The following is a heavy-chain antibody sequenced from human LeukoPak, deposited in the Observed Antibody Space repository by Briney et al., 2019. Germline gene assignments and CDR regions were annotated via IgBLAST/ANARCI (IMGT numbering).Heavy chain of an antibody. D-gene: IGHD4-17*01. V-gene: IGHV3-23*01. CDR3: GRDPNGDYVGAFEF. CDR2: IKGSGGGT. J-gene: IGHJ3*01. CDR1: GFTFSDYA. Sequence: PGGSLRLFCEASGFTFSDYAMTWVRQAPGKGLEWVSSIKGSGGGTSYADSVKGRFTMTRDNSKSTLYLQMNSLRAGDAAVYYCGRDPNGDYVGAFEFWGQGTLVTVSS.